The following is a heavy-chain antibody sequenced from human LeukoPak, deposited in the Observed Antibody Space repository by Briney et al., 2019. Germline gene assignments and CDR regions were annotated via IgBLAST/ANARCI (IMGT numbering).Heavy chain of an antibody. CDR1: GYSISSGDW. V-gene: IGHV4-28*01. CDR3: ASRTRYSSSAGGDY. D-gene: IGHD6-6*01. J-gene: IGHJ4*02. Sequence: PSDTLSLTCAVSGYSISSGDWWGWIRQPPGKGLEWIGEINHSGSTNYNPSLKSRVTISVDTSKDQFSLKLRSVTAADTAVYYCASRTRYSSSAGGDYWGQGILVTVSS. CDR2: INHSGST.